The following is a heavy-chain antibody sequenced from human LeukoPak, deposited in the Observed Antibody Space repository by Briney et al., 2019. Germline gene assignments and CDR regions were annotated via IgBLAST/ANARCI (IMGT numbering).Heavy chain of an antibody. J-gene: IGHJ4*02. CDR3: ARVEMATGRPQCFDY. D-gene: IGHD5-24*01. CDR1: GGSISSGGYY. Sequence: PSQTLSLTCTVSGGSISSGGYYWSWIRQPPGKGLEWIGYIYHSGSTYYNPSLKSRVTISVDRSKNQFSLKLSSVTAADTAVYYCARVEMATGRPQCFDYWGQGTLVTVSS. CDR2: IYHSGST. V-gene: IGHV4-30-2*01.